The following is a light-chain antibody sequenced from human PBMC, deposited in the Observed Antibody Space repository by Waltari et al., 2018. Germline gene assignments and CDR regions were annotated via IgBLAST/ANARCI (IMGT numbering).Light chain of an antibody. CDR2: VNSDGSH. CDR3: QTGGHGTWV. CDR1: SGHRTHV. V-gene: IGLV4-69*01. J-gene: IGLJ3*02. Sequence: LSLSLSASLGASVKLPCTLSSGHRTHVIPWLQQRPEKGPRHLMKVNSDGSHSKGDEIPDRFSGSSSGAERYLTISSLQSEDEGDYYCQTGGHGTWVFGGGTKLTVL.